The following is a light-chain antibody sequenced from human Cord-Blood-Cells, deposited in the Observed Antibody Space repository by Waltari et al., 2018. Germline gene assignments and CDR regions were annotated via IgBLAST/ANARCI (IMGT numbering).Light chain of an antibody. CDR1: KLGDKY. V-gene: IGLV3-1*01. Sequence: SYELTQPPSVSVSPGQTASITCSGDKLGDKYACWYQQKPGQSPVLVIYQDSKRPSGFPGRFSGSNSGNTATLTISGTQAMDEADYYCQAWDSSTHVVFGGGTKLTVL. CDR2: QDS. CDR3: QAWDSSTHVV. J-gene: IGLJ2*01.